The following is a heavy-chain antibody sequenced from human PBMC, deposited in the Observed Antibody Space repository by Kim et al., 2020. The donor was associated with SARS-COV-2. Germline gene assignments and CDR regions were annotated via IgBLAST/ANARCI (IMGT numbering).Heavy chain of an antibody. D-gene: IGHD3-16*01. J-gene: IGHJ6*01. V-gene: IGHV3-21*01. CDR3: ARDPRYGNYYYYGMDA. Sequence: GGSLRLSCAASGFTFKNYNMNWVRQAPGKGLEWVSSISNNSYYIYYADSVKGRFTVSRDNAKNSLYLQLNSLRAEDTAVYYCARDPRYGNYYYYGMDAWGQATTLTVPS. CDR2: ISNNSYYI. CDR1: GFTFKNYN.